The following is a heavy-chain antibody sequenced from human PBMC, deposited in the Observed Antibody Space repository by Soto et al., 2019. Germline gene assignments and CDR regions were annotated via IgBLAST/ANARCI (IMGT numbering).Heavy chain of an antibody. CDR2: INHSGST. Sequence: ETLSLTCAVYGGSFSGYYWSWIRQPPGKGLEWIGEINHSGSTNYNPSLKSRVTISVDTSKNQFSLKLSSVTAADTAVYYCARSFTVLRYFDWSNNWFDPWGQGTLVTVSS. CDR1: GGSFSGYY. V-gene: IGHV4-34*01. D-gene: IGHD3-9*01. J-gene: IGHJ5*02. CDR3: ARSFTVLRYFDWSNNWFDP.